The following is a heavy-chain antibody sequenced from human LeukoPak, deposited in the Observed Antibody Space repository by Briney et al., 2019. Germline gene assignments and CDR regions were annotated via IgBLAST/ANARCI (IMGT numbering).Heavy chain of an antibody. J-gene: IGHJ3*01. Sequence: PSETLSLTCSVSGASVSSSSYHWGWIRQSPGKGLECIGNFYYSGSTNYNPSLKSRVTISVDTSKNQFSLKLSAVAAADAAVYYCAASYYHDSSFVNAFDFWGQGTMVTVSS. CDR1: GASVSSSSYH. CDR3: AASYYHDSSFVNAFDF. CDR2: FYYSGST. D-gene: IGHD3-22*01. V-gene: IGHV4-39*01.